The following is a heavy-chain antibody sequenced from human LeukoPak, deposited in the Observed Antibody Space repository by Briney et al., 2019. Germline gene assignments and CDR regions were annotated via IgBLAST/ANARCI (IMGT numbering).Heavy chain of an antibody. CDR2: IYYSGST. Sequence: SETLSLTCTVSGGSISSSSYYWGWIRQPPGKGLEWVGSIYYSGSTYYNPSLKSRVTISVDTSKNQFSLKLSSVTAADTAVYYCTRHEGSCWYLADFQHWGQGTLVTVSS. CDR1: GGSISSSSYY. CDR3: TRHEGSCWYLADFQH. D-gene: IGHD6-13*01. V-gene: IGHV4-39*01. J-gene: IGHJ1*01.